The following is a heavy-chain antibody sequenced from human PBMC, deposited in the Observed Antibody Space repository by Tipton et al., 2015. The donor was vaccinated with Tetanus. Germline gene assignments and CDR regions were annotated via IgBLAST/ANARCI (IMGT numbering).Heavy chain of an antibody. J-gene: IGHJ4*02. CDR3: ASSAYKAGFDY. CDR1: GGSISSSSYY. CDR2: IYYSGST. Sequence: TLSLTCTVSGGSISSSSYYWGWTRQPPGKGLEWIGSIYYSGSTYYNPSLKSRVTISVDTSKNQFSLKLSSVTAADTAVYYCASSAYKAGFDYWGQGTLVTVSS. V-gene: IGHV4-39*01. D-gene: IGHD5-24*01.